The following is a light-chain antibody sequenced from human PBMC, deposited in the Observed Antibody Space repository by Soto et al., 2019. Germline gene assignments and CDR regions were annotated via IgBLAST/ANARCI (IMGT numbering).Light chain of an antibody. V-gene: IGLV1-40*01. CDR2: DNN. CDR1: SSNIGAGYD. J-gene: IGLJ2*01. Sequence: QSVLTQPPSVSGAPGQRVTISCTGTSSNIGAGYDVHWYQQLPGTAPKLLIYDNNNRPSGAPDRFSGSKSGTSASLAITGLQAEDEADYYCQSYDSSVIFGGGTKLTVL. CDR3: QSYDSSVI.